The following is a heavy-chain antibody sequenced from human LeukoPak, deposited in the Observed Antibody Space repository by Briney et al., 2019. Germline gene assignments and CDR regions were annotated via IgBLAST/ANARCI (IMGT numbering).Heavy chain of an antibody. V-gene: IGHV1-18*01. CDR3: ARSGPRITMIVVAHY. CDR2: ISAYNGNT. Sequence: GASVKVSCKASGYTFTSYGISWVRQAPGQGLEWMGWISAYNGNTNYAQKLQGRVTMTTDTSTSTAYMELRSLRSDDTAVYYCARSGPRITMIVVAHYWGQGTLVTVSS. D-gene: IGHD3-22*01. J-gene: IGHJ4*02. CDR1: GYTFTSYG.